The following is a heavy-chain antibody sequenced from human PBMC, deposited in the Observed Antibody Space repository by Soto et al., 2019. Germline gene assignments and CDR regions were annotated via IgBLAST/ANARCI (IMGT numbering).Heavy chain of an antibody. J-gene: IGHJ6*02. CDR1: GFTFSGSA. Sequence: GGSLRLSCAASGFTFSGSAMHWVRQASGKGLEWVGRIRSKANSYATAYAASVKGRFTISRDDSKDTAYLQMNSLKTEDTAVYYCTRHYHYGMDVWGQGTTVTVSS. CDR2: IRSKANSYAT. CDR3: TRHYHYGMDV. V-gene: IGHV3-73*01.